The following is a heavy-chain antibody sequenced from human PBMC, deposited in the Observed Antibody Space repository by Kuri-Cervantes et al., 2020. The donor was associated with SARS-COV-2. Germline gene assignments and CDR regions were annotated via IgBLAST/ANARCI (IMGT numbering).Heavy chain of an antibody. CDR2: MNPNSGNT. D-gene: IGHD4-17*01. J-gene: IGHJ2*01. CDR1: GYTFTSYG. Sequence: ASVKVSCKVSGYTFTSYGISWVRQATGQGLEWMGWMNPNSGNTGYAQKFQGRVTMTRNTSISTAYMELSSLRSEDTAVYYCARGLRRRYFDLWGRGTLVTVSS. CDR3: ARGLRRRYFDL. V-gene: IGHV1-8*02.